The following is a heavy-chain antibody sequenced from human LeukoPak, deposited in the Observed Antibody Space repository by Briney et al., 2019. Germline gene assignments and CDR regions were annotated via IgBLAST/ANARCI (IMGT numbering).Heavy chain of an antibody. V-gene: IGHV3-23*01. CDR3: ARVASHVTTVTH. CDR2: ISGSGDSA. Sequence: GGSLRLSCAASGFTVSSNYMSWVRQAPGKGLEWVSTISGSGDSALYADSMKGRFTISRDNAKNSLYLQMNSLRAEDTAVYYCARVASHVTTVTHWGQGTLVTVSS. CDR1: GFTVSSNY. J-gene: IGHJ4*02. D-gene: IGHD4-17*01.